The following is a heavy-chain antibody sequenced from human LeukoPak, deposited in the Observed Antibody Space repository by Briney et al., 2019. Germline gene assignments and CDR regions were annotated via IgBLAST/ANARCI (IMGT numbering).Heavy chain of an antibody. V-gene: IGHV3-30-3*01. CDR1: GFTFSSYA. Sequence: GRSLRLSCAASGFTFSSYAMHWVRQAPGKGLEWVAVISYDGSNKYYADSVKGRFTISRDNSKNTLYLQMNSLRAEDTAVYYCASVLTMLLQPYYFDYWGQGTLVTVSS. CDR3: ASVLTMLLQPYYFDY. CDR2: ISYDGSNK. D-gene: IGHD3-10*01. J-gene: IGHJ4*02.